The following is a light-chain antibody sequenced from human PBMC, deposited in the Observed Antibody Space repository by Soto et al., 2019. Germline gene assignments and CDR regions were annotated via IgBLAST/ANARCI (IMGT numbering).Light chain of an antibody. Sequence: EIVLTQSPATLSLSPGERATLSCRASQSVTTFLAWYQQKPGQAPRLLIYDASNRATGIPARFSGSGSGTEFNLTISSREPEDFAVYYCQQRSNWPPMYSFGQGTRLEIK. CDR2: DAS. V-gene: IGKV3-11*01. CDR3: QQRSNWPPMYS. CDR1: QSVTTF. J-gene: IGKJ2*01.